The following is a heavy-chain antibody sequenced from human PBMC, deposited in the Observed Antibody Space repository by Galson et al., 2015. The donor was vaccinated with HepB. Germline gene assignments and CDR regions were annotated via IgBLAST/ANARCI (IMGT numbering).Heavy chain of an antibody. D-gene: IGHD2-2*01. Sequence: SLRLSCAASGFTFSSYWMSWVRQAPGKGLEWVANIKQDGSEKYYVDSVKGRFTISRGNAKNSLYLQMNSLRAEDTAVYYCARGQGGYQLLHGYFDYWGQGTLVTVSS. CDR3: ARGQGGYQLLHGYFDY. CDR1: GFTFSSYW. V-gene: IGHV3-7*03. J-gene: IGHJ4*02. CDR2: IKQDGSEK.